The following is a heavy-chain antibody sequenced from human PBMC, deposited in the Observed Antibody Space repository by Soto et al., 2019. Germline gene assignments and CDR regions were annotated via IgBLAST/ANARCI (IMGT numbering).Heavy chain of an antibody. V-gene: IGHV3-7*01. CDR1: GFTFSSYW. Sequence: GGSLRLSCAASGFTFSSYWMSWVRQAPGKGLEWVADIKQDGSEKYYVDSVKGRFTISRDNAKNSLYLQMNSLRAEDTAVYYCARDLTGKDFWSGYSIYYFDYWGQGTLVTVSS. J-gene: IGHJ4*02. CDR3: ARDLTGKDFWSGYSIYYFDY. CDR2: IKQDGSEK. D-gene: IGHD3-3*01.